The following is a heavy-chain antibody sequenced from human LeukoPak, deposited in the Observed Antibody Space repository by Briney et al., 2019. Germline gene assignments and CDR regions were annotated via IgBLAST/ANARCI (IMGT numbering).Heavy chain of an antibody. J-gene: IGHJ3*02. CDR1: GGTFSSYA. CDR3: ARFYYDSSGYYWSDAFDI. V-gene: IGHV1-69*13. Sequence: EASVKVSCKASGGTFSSYAISWVRQAPGQGLEWMGGIIPIFGTANYAQKFQGRVTITADESTSTAYMELSSLRFEDTAVYYCARFYYDSSGYYWSDAFDIWGQGTMVTVSS. D-gene: IGHD3-22*01. CDR2: IIPIFGTA.